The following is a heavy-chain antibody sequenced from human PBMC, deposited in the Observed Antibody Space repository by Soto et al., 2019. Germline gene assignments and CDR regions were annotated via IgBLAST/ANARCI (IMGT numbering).Heavy chain of an antibody. J-gene: IGHJ6*02. Sequence: GASVKVSCKASGGTFSSYAISWVRQAPGQGLEWMGRINPSGGSTSYAQKFQGRVTMTRDTSTSTVYMELSSLRSEDTAVYYCARENLFGYGSNYYYYYGMDVWGQGTTVTVSS. CDR2: INPSGGST. D-gene: IGHD3-10*01. CDR3: ARENLFGYGSNYYYYYGMDV. V-gene: IGHV1-46*01. CDR1: GGTFSSYA.